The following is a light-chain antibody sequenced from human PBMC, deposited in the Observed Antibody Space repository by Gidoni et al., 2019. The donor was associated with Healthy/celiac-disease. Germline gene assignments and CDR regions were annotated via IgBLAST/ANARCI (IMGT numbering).Light chain of an antibody. CDR1: NIGSKS. V-gene: IGLV3-21*02. J-gene: IGLJ2*01. CDR2: DDS. CDR3: QVWDSSSDPVV. Sequence: SYVLTQPPSVSVAPGQTARITCGGTNIGSKSVHWYQQKPGQAPVLVVYDDSDRPSGIPARFSGSNSGNTATLTISRVEAGDEADYYCQVWDSSSDPVVFGGGTKLTVL.